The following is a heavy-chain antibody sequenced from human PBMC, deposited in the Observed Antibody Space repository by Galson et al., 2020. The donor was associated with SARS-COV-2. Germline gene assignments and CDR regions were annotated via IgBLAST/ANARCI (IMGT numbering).Heavy chain of an antibody. D-gene: IGHD6-19*01. CDR3: ARVATRIAVAALDN. CDR2: VSGGGATT. J-gene: IGHJ4*02. CDR1: GLTFSDFA. V-gene: IGHV3-23*01. Sequence: TGGSLRLSCAASGLTFSDFAMTWVRQPPGEGLEWVSTVSGGGATTYYADSVKGRFTISRDNSMNTLYLQMRSLRVEDTAVYYCARVATRIAVAALDNWGQGTLVTVSS.